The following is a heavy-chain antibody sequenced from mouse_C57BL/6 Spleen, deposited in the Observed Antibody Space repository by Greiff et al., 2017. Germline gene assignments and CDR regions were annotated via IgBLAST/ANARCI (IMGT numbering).Heavy chain of an antibody. CDR2: IYPGDGDT. CDR3: ARKETAQALLYMDY. Sequence: QVQLQQSGPELVKPGASVKISCKASGYAFSSSWMNWVKQRPGKGLEWIGRIYPGDGDTNYNGKFKGKATLTADKSSSTAYMQLSSLTSEDSAVYFCARKETAQALLYMDYWGQGTSVTVSS. V-gene: IGHV1-82*01. D-gene: IGHD3-2*02. CDR1: GYAFSSSW. J-gene: IGHJ4*01.